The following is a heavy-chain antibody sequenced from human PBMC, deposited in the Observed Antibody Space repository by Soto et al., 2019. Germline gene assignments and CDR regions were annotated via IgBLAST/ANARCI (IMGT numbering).Heavy chain of an antibody. CDR3: AHRRSGSLAP. D-gene: IGHD2-15*01. V-gene: IGHV2-5*02. CDR1: GFSLTETGMG. J-gene: IGHJ4*02. CDR2: IYWDDDK. Sequence: SGPTLVNPTQTLTLTCTFSGFSLTETGMGVGWIRQPPGKALEWLALIYWDDDKRYSPSLKRGLTISKDASKNQVVLTKTNVAVVDIAPCSGAHRRSGSLAPWGQEPRVTAS.